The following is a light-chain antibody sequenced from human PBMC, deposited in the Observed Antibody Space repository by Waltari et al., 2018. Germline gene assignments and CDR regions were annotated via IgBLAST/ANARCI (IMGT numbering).Light chain of an antibody. CDR1: QSVSSN. V-gene: IGKV3-11*01. CDR3: QQRSNWPPSIT. CDR2: DAS. Sequence: DIVLTQSPATLSLSPGERATLSCRASQSVSSNSALYQQKPGQATSLLIYDASNRTTGIPARLSCSGSGTDFTLTISSLEPEDFAVYYCQQRSNWPPSITFGQGTRLEIK. J-gene: IGKJ5*01.